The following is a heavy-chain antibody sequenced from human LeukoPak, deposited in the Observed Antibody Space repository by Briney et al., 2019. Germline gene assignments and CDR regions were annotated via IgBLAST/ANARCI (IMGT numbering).Heavy chain of an antibody. V-gene: IGHV3-23*01. CDR1: GFPFSDYY. J-gene: IGHJ4*02. CDR2: ISGSGGST. Sequence: PGGSLRLFCAASGFPFSDYYMSWIPHAPGEGLEWVSAISGSGGSTYYADSVKGRFTISRDNSKNTLYLQMNSLRAEDTAVYYCAKGDSTFGVVIKNYFDYWGQGTLVTVSS. D-gene: IGHD3-3*01. CDR3: AKGDSTFGVVIKNYFDY.